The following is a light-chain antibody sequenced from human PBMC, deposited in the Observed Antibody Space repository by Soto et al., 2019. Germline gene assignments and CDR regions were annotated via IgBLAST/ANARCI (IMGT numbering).Light chain of an antibody. Sequence: AMRMTQTPYSFCASIGGRFTITCRARQVVSGYLACYQQKPGKAPNLLIYAASSLHSGVPSRFSGSGSGIEFTLTISSLQPDDFATYYCQQYNTYSTFGKGKRLEIK. V-gene: IGKV1-8*01. J-gene: IGKJ5*01. CDR2: AAS. CDR3: QQYNTYST. CDR1: QVVSGY.